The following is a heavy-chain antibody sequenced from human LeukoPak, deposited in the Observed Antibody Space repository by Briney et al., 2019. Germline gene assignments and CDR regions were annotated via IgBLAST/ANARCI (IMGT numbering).Heavy chain of an antibody. J-gene: IGHJ2*01. V-gene: IGHV3-13*01. CDR1: GFTFSSYD. CDR3: VREPAYTGTWWYPDL. CDR2: IDPVGNT. D-gene: IGHD3-16*01. Sequence: GGSLRLSCVASGFTFSSYDMHWVRQATGKGLEWISAIDPVGNTRYSDSVKGRFTISGENARNALYLQMNSLRAADTAVYYCVREPAYTGTWWYPDLWGRGTLVTVSS.